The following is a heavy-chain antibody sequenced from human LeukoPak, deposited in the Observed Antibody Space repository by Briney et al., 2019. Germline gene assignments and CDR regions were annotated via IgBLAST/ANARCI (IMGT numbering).Heavy chain of an antibody. CDR2: IYYSGST. V-gene: IGHV4-39*07. Sequence: SETLSLTCTVSGGSISSSGYYWGWIRQPPGKGLEWIGSIYYSGSTYYNPSLKSRVTISVDTSKNQFSLKLSSVTAADTAVYYCAREDGDDLEGDAFDIWGQGTMVTVSS. CDR1: GGSISSSGYY. D-gene: IGHD4-17*01. CDR3: AREDGDDLEGDAFDI. J-gene: IGHJ3*02.